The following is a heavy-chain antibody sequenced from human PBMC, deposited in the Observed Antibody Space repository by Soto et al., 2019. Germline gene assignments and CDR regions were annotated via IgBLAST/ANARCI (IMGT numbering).Heavy chain of an antibody. D-gene: IGHD6-19*01. CDR3: ARTILRYSSGWYHLGKQDYYGMDV. V-gene: IGHV1-69*13. CDR2: IIPIFGTA. CDR1: GGTFSSYA. Sequence: SVEICCKASGGTFSSYAISWVRQAPGQGLEWMGGIIPIFGTANYAQKFQGRVTITADESTSTAYMELSSLRSEDTAVYHCARTILRYSSGWYHLGKQDYYGMDVWGQGTTGTVSS. J-gene: IGHJ6*02.